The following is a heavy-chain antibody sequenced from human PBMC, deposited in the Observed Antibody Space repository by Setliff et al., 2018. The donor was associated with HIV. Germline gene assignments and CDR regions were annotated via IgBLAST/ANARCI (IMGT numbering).Heavy chain of an antibody. D-gene: IGHD6-25*01. J-gene: IGHJ4*02. Sequence: LSLTCTVSAGSIRSSNYYWGWIRQPPGKGLEWIGSIYYSYSSGSTYYNPSLKSRVTISVDTSKNQFSLKLTSVTAAGTAVYYCARYSPRGYTLTGPYWGQGTLVTVSS. CDR2: IYYSYSSGST. CDR3: ARYSPRGYTLTGPY. V-gene: IGHV4-39*07. CDR1: AGSIRSSNYY.